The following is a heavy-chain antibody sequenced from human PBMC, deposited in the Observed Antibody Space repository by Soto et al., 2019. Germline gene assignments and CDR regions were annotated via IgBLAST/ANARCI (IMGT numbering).Heavy chain of an antibody. CDR1: GGSISSSSYY. D-gene: IGHD2-15*01. CDR3: ARHTPAISISDH. J-gene: IGHJ4*02. Sequence: QLQLQESGPGLVKPSETLSLTCTVSGGSISSSSYYWGWIRQPPGKGLEWIGSIYYSGSTYYNPSLKSRGTISVDTSKNQFSLKLSSMTAADTAVYYCARHTPAISISDHWGQGTLVTVSS. V-gene: IGHV4-39*01. CDR2: IYYSGST.